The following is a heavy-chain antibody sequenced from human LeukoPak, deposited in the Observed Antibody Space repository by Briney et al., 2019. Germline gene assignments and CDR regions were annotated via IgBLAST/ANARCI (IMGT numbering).Heavy chain of an antibody. Sequence: GGSLRLSCAASGFTFSSYGMHWVRQAPGKGLEWVAFIRYDGSNKYYADSVKARFTISRDNSKNTLYLQMNSLRAEDTAVYYCAKDLGFGELFPWFDPWGQGTLVTVSS. CDR3: AKDLGFGELFPWFDP. CDR2: IRYDGSNK. D-gene: IGHD3-10*01. J-gene: IGHJ5*02. CDR1: GFTFSSYG. V-gene: IGHV3-30*02.